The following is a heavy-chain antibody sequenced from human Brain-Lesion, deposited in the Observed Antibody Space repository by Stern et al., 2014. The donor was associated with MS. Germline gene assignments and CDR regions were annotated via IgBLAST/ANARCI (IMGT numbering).Heavy chain of an antibody. CDR2: ISNDGNHK. CDR1: GFTYTDYW. V-gene: IGHV3-30*18. J-gene: IGHJ4*02. CDR3: AKHLAERPFDY. Sequence: QVQLVESGGGLVQPGGSLRLSCAASGFTYTDYWMRWVRQAPGKGPEWGAVISNDGNHKYYAGSVKDRFTISRDNSKNTLYLQMNSLRVEDTAVYYCAKHLAERPFDYWGQGTLVTVSS. D-gene: IGHD1-1*01.